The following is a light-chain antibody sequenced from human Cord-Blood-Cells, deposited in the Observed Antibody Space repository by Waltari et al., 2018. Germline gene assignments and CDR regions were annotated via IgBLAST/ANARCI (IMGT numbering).Light chain of an antibody. J-gene: IGLJ2*01. CDR2: EVS. Sequence: QSALTQPASVSGSPGPSITISCTGTSSDAGSYNLVSWYQQHPGKAPTLMIYEVSRRPSGVSKRFSGSKSGNTASLTISGLQAEDEADYYCCSYAGSSTFDVVFGGGTKLTVL. CDR3: CSYAGSSTFDVV. V-gene: IGLV2-23*02. CDR1: SSDAGSYNL.